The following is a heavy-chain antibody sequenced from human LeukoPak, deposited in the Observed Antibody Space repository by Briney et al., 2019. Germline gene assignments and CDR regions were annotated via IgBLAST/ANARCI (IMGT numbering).Heavy chain of an antibody. V-gene: IGHV3-30*18. CDR3: AKDDSWAGDRYFDY. J-gene: IGHJ4*02. CDR2: ISYDGSNK. Sequence: PGRSLRLSCAASGFTFSSYGMHWVRQAPGKGLEWVAVISYDGSNKYYADSVKGRFTISRDNSKNTLYLQMNSLRAEDTAVYYCAKDDSWAGDRYFDYWGQGTLVTASS. CDR1: GFTFSSYG. D-gene: IGHD3-22*01.